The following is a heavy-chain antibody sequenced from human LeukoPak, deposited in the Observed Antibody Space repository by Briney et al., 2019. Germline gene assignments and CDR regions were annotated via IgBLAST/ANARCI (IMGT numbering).Heavy chain of an antibody. CDR3: AKDDYSYYAMDV. V-gene: IGHV3-23*01. J-gene: IGHJ6*02. CDR1: GFTFSNYA. Sequence: GGSLRLSCAASGFTFSNYAMSWVRQAPGKGLEWVSTISGSGGSTFYADSVKGRFTISRDNSRNTLYLQMNSLIAEDTAIYYCAKDDYSYYAMDVWGLGTTVTVSS. CDR2: ISGSGGST.